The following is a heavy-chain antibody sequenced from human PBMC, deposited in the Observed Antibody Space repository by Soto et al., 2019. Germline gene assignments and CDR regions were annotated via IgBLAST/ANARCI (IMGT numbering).Heavy chain of an antibody. CDR1: GDSISSGDYY. J-gene: IGHJ6*02. Sequence: PSETLSLTCTVSGDSISSGDYYWSWIRQPPGKGLEWIGYIYYSGSTYYNPSLKSRVTISVDTSKNQFSLKLSSVTAADTAVYYCARDRTYYYDSSGYSYGMDVWGQGTTVTVS. CDR3: ARDRTYYYDSSGYSYGMDV. CDR2: IYYSGST. D-gene: IGHD3-22*01. V-gene: IGHV4-30-4*01.